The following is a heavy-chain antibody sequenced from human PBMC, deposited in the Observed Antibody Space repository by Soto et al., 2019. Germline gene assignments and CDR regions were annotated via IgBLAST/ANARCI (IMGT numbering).Heavy chain of an antibody. CDR3: ATYSSLDY. CDR1: GFTVSNNY. D-gene: IGHD6-13*01. V-gene: IGHV3-53*02. CDR2: IYSGGST. Sequence: EVQLVETGGGLIQPGGSLRLSCAASGFTVSNNYMSWVRQAPGKWLEWVSLIYSGGSTYYADSVKGRFTISRDNSKNTLYLQMNSLRAEDTAVYYCATYSSLDYWGKGTLVTVSS. J-gene: IGHJ4*02.